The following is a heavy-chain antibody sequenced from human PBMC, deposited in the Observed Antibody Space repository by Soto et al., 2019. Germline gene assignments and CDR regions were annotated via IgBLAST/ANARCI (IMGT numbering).Heavy chain of an antibody. V-gene: IGHV3-11*06. D-gene: IGHD1-26*01. Sequence: QVQLVESGGGLVKPGGSLRLSCAASGFTFSDYYMNWIRQAPGKGLAWLSYSAGSSAYTNYADPVKGRFTISRDNAKNSLFLQLTSLRDEDTAVYYCASAVGNYYGMDVWGQGTTVTVSS. CDR1: GFTFSDYY. J-gene: IGHJ6*02. CDR2: SAGSSAYT. CDR3: ASAVGNYYGMDV.